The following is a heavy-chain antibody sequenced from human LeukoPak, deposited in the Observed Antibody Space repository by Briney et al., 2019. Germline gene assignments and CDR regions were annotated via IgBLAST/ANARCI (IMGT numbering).Heavy chain of an antibody. D-gene: IGHD2-2*02. CDR1: GGSFSDYY. CDR3: ARMAPKPNIVVVPAAIRYYYYGMDV. Sequence: SETLSLTCAVYGGSFSDYYWTWIRQPPGKGLEWIGEINHSGSTNYNPSLKSRVTISVDTSKNQFSLKLSSVTAADTAVYYCARMAPKPNIVVVPAAIRYYYYGMDVWGQGTTVTVSS. V-gene: IGHV4-34*01. J-gene: IGHJ6*02. CDR2: INHSGST.